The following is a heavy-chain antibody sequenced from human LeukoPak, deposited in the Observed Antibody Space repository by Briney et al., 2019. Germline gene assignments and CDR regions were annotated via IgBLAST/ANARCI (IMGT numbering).Heavy chain of an antibody. D-gene: IGHD2-15*01. CDR1: GFTFSSYS. J-gene: IGHJ6*04. CDR3: ASHYTYCSGGSCYYYYGMDV. CDR2: ISSSSSYI. V-gene: IGHV3-21*01. Sequence: GGSLRLSCAASGFTFSSYSMNWVRQAPGKGLEWVSSISSSSSYIYYADSVKGRFTISRDNAKNSLYLQMNSLRAEDTAVYYCASHYTYCSGGSCYYYYGMDVWGKGTTATVSS.